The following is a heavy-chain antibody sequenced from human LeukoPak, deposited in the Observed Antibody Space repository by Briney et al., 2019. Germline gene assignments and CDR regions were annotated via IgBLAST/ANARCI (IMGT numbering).Heavy chain of an antibody. J-gene: IGHJ4*02. D-gene: IGHD2-2*02. V-gene: IGHV3-53*01. Sequence: PGGSLRLSCAASGFTVSSNYMSWVRQAPGKGLEWVSILYSGGRTYYADTVKGRFTISRDNSKNTLYLQMNSLRAEDTAVYYCARDQLGGYCGSTRCYTSFNSWGQGTLVTVSS. CDR1: GFTVSSNY. CDR2: LYSGGRT. CDR3: ARDQLGGYCGSTRCYTSFNS.